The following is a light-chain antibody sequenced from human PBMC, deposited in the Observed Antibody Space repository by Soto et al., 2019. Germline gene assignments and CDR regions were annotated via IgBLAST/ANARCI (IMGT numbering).Light chain of an antibody. Sequence: EIVMTQSPATLSVSPGERATLSCRASHSVSSNLAWYQQNPGQAPRLLIYGASTRATGIPARFSGSGSGTEFTLTISSLQSEDFAVYYCQQYNNWPRTFGQGTKVDIK. J-gene: IGKJ1*01. V-gene: IGKV3-15*01. CDR1: HSVSSN. CDR2: GAS. CDR3: QQYNNWPRT.